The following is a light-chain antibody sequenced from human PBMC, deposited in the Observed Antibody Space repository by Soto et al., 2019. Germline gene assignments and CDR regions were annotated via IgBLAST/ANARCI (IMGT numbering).Light chain of an antibody. CDR2: AAS. J-gene: IGKJ5*01. CDR3: QQYTNSHGIT. V-gene: IGKV3-20*01. Sequence: EIALTQSPGTLSLSPGERATLSCRASQGVGNKYLAWYQQRPGQAPSLLIYAASSSATGVPDRCSGSGSGTDFTLTISRLEPEDVAVYYCQQYTNSHGITFGQGTRLEIK. CDR1: QGVGNKY.